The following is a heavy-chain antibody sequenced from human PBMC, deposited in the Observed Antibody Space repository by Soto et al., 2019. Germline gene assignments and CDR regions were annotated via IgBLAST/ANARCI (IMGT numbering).Heavy chain of an antibody. CDR1: GFTFSSYA. CDR2: ISGSGGST. CDR3: AKRKRDYDSSGYYPRGAFDI. D-gene: IGHD3-22*01. J-gene: IGHJ3*02. Sequence: GGSLRLSCAASGFTFSSYAMSWVRQAPGKGLEWVSAISGSGGSTYYADSVKGRFTISRDNSKNTLYLQMNSLRAEDTAVYYCAKRKRDYDSSGYYPRGAFDIWGQGTMVTVS. V-gene: IGHV3-23*01.